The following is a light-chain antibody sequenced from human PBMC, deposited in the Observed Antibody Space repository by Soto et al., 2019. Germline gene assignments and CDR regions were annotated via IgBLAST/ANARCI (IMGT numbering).Light chain of an antibody. CDR1: QSVSSSY. CDR2: GAS. Sequence: IVLAHNRAKLRLAGGESSTLSCTASQSVSSSYLAWYQQKPGQAPRLLIYGASSRATGIPDRFSGSGSGTNSTLTISRLEPEDFALYSCHQRQSWPRTFGQGTKVDIK. CDR3: HQRQSWPRT. J-gene: IGKJ1*01. V-gene: IGKV3D-20*02.